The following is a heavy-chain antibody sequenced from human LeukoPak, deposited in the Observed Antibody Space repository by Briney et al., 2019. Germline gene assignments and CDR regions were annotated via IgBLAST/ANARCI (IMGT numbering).Heavy chain of an antibody. CDR3: ATQRYDSSGYYSLYHAFDI. V-gene: IGHV1-69-2*01. Sequence: GASVKVSCKVSGYTFTDYYMHWVQQAPGKGLEWMGLVDPEDGETIYAEKFQGRVTITADTSTDTAYMGLSSLRSEDTAVYYCATQRYDSSGYYSLYHAFDIWGQGTMVTVSS. CDR2: VDPEDGET. J-gene: IGHJ3*02. CDR1: GYTFTDYY. D-gene: IGHD3-22*01.